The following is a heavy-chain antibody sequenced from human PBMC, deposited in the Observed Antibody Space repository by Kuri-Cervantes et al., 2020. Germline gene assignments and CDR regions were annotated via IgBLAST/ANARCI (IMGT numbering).Heavy chain of an antibody. Sequence: GESLKISCAASGFTFDNYAMSWVRQAPGKGLEWVSSISGSGGSTYYADSVKGRFTISRDNSKNTLYLQMNSLRAEDTAVYYCAKGFGGSRYAMDVWGQGTTVTVSS. CDR2: ISGSGGST. V-gene: IGHV3-23*01. CDR1: GFTFDNYA. J-gene: IGHJ6*02. CDR3: AKGFGGSRYAMDV. D-gene: IGHD1-26*01.